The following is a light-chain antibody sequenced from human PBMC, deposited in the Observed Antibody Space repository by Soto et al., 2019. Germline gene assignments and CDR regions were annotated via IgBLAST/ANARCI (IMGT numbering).Light chain of an antibody. V-gene: IGLV1-36*01. CDR3: ASWDDTLSGVV. J-gene: IGLJ3*02. CDR1: SSNIGNNA. Sequence: QAVVTQPPSVSGAPGQRVTISCSGSSSNIGNNAVNWYQQLPGKAPRALIYYDDLLPSGVSKRFSGSKSGTSVSLAISGLQSDDEADCYCASWDDTLSGVVFGGGTKLTVL. CDR2: YDD.